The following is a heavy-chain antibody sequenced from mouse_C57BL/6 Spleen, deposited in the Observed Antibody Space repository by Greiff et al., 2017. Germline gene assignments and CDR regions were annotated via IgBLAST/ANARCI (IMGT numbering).Heavy chain of an antibody. CDR2: IYPGDGDT. Sequence: VQLQQSGPELVKPGASVKISCKASGYAFSSSWMNWVKQRPGKGLEWIGRIYPGDGDTNYNGKFKGKATLTADKSSSTAYMQLSSLTSEDSAVYFCAIYDLAYWGQGTLVTVSA. D-gene: IGHD2-3*01. CDR1: GYAFSSSW. J-gene: IGHJ3*01. CDR3: AIYDLAY. V-gene: IGHV1-82*01.